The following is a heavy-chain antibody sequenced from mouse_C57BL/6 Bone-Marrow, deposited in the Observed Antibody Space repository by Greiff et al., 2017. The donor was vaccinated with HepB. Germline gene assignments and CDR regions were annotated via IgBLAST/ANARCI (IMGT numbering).Heavy chain of an antibody. D-gene: IGHD1-1*01. CDR2: IYPGGGYT. CDR1: GYTFTNYW. Sequence: VKLQESGAELVRPGTSVKMSCKASGYTFTNYWIGWAKQRPGHGLEWIGDIYPGGGYTNYNEKFKGKATLTADKSSSTAYMQLSSLTSEDSAIYYCARGATVVAPYWYFDVWGTGTTVTVSS. CDR3: ARGATVVAPYWYFDV. V-gene: IGHV1-63*01. J-gene: IGHJ1*03.